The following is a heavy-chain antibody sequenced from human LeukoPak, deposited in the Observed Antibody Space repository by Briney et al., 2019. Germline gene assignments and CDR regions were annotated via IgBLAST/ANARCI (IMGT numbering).Heavy chain of an antibody. CDR3: AKVGLYYDFWSGYPPYYYYYMDV. CDR2: ISYDGSNK. Sequence: GGSLRLSCAASGFTFSSYGMHWVRQAPGKGLEWVAVISYDGSNKYYADSVKGRFTISRDNSKNTLYLQMNSLRAEDTAVYYCAKVGLYYDFWSGYPPYYYYYMDVWGKGTTVTVSS. D-gene: IGHD3-3*01. J-gene: IGHJ6*03. CDR1: GFTFSSYG. V-gene: IGHV3-30*18.